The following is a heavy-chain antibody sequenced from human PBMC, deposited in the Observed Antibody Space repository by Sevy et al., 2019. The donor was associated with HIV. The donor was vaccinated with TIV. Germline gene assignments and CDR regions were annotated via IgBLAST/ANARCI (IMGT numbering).Heavy chain of an antibody. CDR3: ARAGGYCSGGSRYSYYYYGMDV. J-gene: IGHJ6*02. CDR2: MNPNSGNT. CDR1: GYTFTSYD. Sequence: ASVKVSCKVSGYTFTSYDINWVRQATGQGLEWMGWMNPNSGNTGYAQKFQRRVTMTRNTSISTAYMELSSLRSEDTAVYYCARAGGYCSGGSRYSYYYYGMDVWGQGTTVTVSS. D-gene: IGHD2-15*01. V-gene: IGHV1-8*01.